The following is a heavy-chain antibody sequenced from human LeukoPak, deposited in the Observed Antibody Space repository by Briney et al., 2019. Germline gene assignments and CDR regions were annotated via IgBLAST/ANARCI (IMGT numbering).Heavy chain of an antibody. J-gene: IGHJ5*02. CDR2: MNPNSANT. Sequence: ASVKVSCKASGYTFTSYDINWVRQAPGQGLEWMGWMNPNSANTGYAQKFQGRVTMTRNTSISTAYMELSSLRSEDTAVYYCARVPSGGNKFDPWGQETLVTVSS. CDR3: ARVPSGGNKFDP. CDR1: GYTFTSYD. D-gene: IGHD6-25*01. V-gene: IGHV1-8*01.